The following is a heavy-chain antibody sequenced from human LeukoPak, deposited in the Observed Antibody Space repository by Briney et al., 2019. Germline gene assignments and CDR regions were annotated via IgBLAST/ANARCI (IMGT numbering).Heavy chain of an antibody. CDR2: IYYSGST. V-gene: IGHV4-39*01. CDR1: GGSISSTTYY. Sequence: SETLSLTCTVSGGSISSTTYYCGWIRRPPGKGLEWIGSIYYSGSTYYNPSLKSRVTVSVDTSKNQFSLILSSVTAADTAVYYCVRGSPSRPYQYWGQGTLVTVSS. J-gene: IGHJ4*02. D-gene: IGHD2/OR15-2a*01. CDR3: VRGSPSRPYQY.